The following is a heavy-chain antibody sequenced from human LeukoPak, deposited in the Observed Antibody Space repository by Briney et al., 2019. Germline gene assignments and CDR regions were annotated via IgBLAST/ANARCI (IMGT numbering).Heavy chain of an antibody. CDR1: GGSISSSNW. CDR2: IYYSGST. CDR3: ARFRRDYVVDY. Sequence: PSGTLSLTCAVSGGSISSSNWWSWVRQHPGKGLEWIGYIYYSGSTYYNPSLKSRVTISVDTSKNQFSLKLSSVTAADTAVYYCARFRRDYVVDYWGQGTLVTVSS. V-gene: IGHV4-4*02. J-gene: IGHJ4*02. D-gene: IGHD3-16*01.